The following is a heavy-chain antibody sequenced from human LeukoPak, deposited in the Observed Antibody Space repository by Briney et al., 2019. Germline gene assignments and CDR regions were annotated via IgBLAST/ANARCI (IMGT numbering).Heavy chain of an antibody. CDR2: ISGDGGST. J-gene: IGHJ5*02. CDR1: GFTFSSYA. CDR3: AKDRGYGEAGMTTVITGWFDP. V-gene: IGHV3-23*01. Sequence: GGSLRFSWAAAGFTFSSYAMSWVRQAPGKRLEWVLTISGDGGSTYYADSVKGRFTISRDNSKDTLYLQMNSLRAEDTAVYYCAKDRGYGEAGMTTVITGWFDPWGQGTLVTVSS. D-gene: IGHD4-17*01.